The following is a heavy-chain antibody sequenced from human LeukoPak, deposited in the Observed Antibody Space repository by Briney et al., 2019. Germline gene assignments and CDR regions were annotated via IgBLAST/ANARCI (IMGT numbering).Heavy chain of an antibody. CDR2: IYYTGST. Sequence: SETLSLTCSVSGGSISGYYWSWFRQPPGKGLEWIGYIYYTGSTKYKPSLNSRVTISVDTSKNQVSLKLSSVTAADTAVYYCARGNSSGWYTFSDAFDIWGQGTMVTVSS. D-gene: IGHD6-19*01. CDR1: GGSISGYY. J-gene: IGHJ3*02. V-gene: IGHV4-59*01. CDR3: ARGNSSGWYTFSDAFDI.